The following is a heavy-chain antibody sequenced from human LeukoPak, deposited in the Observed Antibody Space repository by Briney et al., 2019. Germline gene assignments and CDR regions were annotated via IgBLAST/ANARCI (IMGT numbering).Heavy chain of an antibody. V-gene: IGHV3-33*01. CDR3: ARDRSRSLDY. Sequence: GGSLRLSCAASGFTFSSYGMPWVRQAPGKGLEGVAVIWYDGSNKYYADSVKGRFTISRDNSKNTLYLQMNSLTDEDTAVYYCARDRSRSLDYWGQGTLVTVSS. J-gene: IGHJ4*02. CDR2: IWYDGSNK. D-gene: IGHD1-26*01. CDR1: GFTFSSYG.